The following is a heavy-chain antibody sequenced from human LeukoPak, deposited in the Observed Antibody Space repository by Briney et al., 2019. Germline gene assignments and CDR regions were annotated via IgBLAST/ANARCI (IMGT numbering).Heavy chain of an antibody. J-gene: IGHJ4*02. CDR3: ARRDSEDYFDY. Sequence: ASVKVSCKASGYTFTSYGISWVRQAPGQGLEWMGIINPSGGSTSYAQKFQGRVTMTRDTSTSTVYMELSSLRSEDTAVYYCARRDSEDYFDYWGQGTLVTVSS. CDR1: GYTFTSYG. CDR2: INPSGGST. D-gene: IGHD3/OR15-3a*01. V-gene: IGHV1-46*01.